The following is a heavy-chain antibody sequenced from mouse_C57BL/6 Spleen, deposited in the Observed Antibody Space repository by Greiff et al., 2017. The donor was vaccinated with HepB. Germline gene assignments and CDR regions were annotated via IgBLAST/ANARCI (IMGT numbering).Heavy chain of an antibody. V-gene: IGHV1-80*01. D-gene: IGHD1-1*01. Sequence: VKLVESGAELVKPGASVKISCKASGYAFSSYWMNWVKQRPGKGLEWIGQIYPGDGDTNYNGKFKGKATLTADKSSSTAYMQLSSLTSEDSAVYFCARSAYGSCDYWGQGTTLTVSS. J-gene: IGHJ2*01. CDR1: GYAFSSYW. CDR2: IYPGDGDT. CDR3: ARSAYGSCDY.